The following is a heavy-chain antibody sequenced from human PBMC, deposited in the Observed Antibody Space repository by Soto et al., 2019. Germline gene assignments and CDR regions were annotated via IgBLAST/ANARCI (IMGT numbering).Heavy chain of an antibody. J-gene: IGHJ6*02. D-gene: IGHD3-10*01. Sequence: QVQLLETGGDVVQPGRSMRLSCVASGFSFGSYHRHGVRQGPGKGLEWLAVISSDGGEKVQAESVQGRFTISRGNSKRSLYLQINTLDPEDSAVYVGARRTSSAAMVPGLENYAGVAVGGLGTKVSVS. V-gene: IGHV3-30*03. CDR1: GFSFGSYH. CDR3: ARRTSSAAMVPGLENYAGVAV. CDR2: ISSDGGEK.